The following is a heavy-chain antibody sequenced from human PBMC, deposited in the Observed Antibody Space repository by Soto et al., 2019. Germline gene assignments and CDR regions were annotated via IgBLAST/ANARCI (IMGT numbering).Heavy chain of an antibody. CDR3: AKDAGGEDCTNDVCYTGEPYYFDY. CDR2: ISYDGSNK. Sequence: GGSLRLSCAASGFTFSSYGMHWVRQAPGKGLEWVAVISYDGSNKYYADSVKGRFTISRDNSKNTLYLQMNSLRAEDTAVYYCAKDAGGEDCTNDVCYTGEPYYFDYWGQGTLVTVSS. CDR1: GFTFSSYG. V-gene: IGHV3-30*18. D-gene: IGHD2-8*01. J-gene: IGHJ4*02.